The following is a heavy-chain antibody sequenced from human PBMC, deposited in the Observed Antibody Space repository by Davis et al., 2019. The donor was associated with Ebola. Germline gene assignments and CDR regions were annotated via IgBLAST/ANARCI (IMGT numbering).Heavy chain of an antibody. Sequence: ASVKVSCKASGYTFTGYYMHWVRQAPGQGLEWMGWINPNSGGTNYAQKFQGRVTMTRDTSISTAYMELSRLRSEDTAVYYCAGYCSSTSCYTQGPFDPWGQGTLVTVSS. J-gene: IGHJ5*02. CDR2: INPNSGGT. D-gene: IGHD2-2*02. V-gene: IGHV1-2*02. CDR3: AGYCSSTSCYTQGPFDP. CDR1: GYTFTGYY.